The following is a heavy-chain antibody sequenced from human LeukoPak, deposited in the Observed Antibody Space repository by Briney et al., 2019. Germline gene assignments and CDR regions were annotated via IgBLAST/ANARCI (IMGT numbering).Heavy chain of an antibody. CDR2: IVVGSGNT. CDR3: AAGGLLYSSSRGGY. D-gene: IGHD6-6*01. CDR1: GFTFTSSA. Sequence: SVKVSCKASGFTFTSSAVQWVRQARGQRLEWIGWIVVGSGNTNYAQKFQERVTITRDMSTSIAYMELSSLRSEDTAVYYCAAGGLLYSSSRGGYWGQGTLVTVSS. V-gene: IGHV1-58*01. J-gene: IGHJ4*02.